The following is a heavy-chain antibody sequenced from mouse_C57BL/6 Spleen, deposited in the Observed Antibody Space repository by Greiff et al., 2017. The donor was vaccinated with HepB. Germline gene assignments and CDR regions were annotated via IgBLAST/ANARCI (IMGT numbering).Heavy chain of an antibody. CDR2: ISGGGGNT. CDR3: ARQRTDYYGSSYVSFAY. D-gene: IGHD1-1*01. Sequence: EVKVVESGGGLVKPGGSLKLSCAASGFTFSSYTMSWVRQTPEKRLEWVATISGGGGNTYYPDSVKGRFTISRDNAKNNLYLQMSSLRSEDTALYYCARQRTDYYGSSYVSFAYWGQGTLVAVSA. V-gene: IGHV5-9*01. CDR1: GFTFSSYT. J-gene: IGHJ3*01.